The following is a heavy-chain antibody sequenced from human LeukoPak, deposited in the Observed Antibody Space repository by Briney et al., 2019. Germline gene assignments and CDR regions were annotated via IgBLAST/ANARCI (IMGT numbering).Heavy chain of an antibody. J-gene: IGHJ4*02. CDR1: GFTSSSYE. V-gene: IGHV3-48*03. CDR3: AKDRWSYDILTGVDY. Sequence: GGSLRLSCAASGFTSSSYEMNWVRQAPGKGLEWVPYISSSGSTIYYADSVKGRFTISRDNAKNSLYQQMNSLRAEDTAVYYCAKDRWSYDILTGVDYWGQGTLVTVSS. CDR2: ISSSGSTI. D-gene: IGHD3-9*01.